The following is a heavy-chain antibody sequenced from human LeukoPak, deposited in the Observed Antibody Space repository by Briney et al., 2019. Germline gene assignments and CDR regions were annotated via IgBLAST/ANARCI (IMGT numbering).Heavy chain of an antibody. D-gene: IGHD5-12*01. CDR1: GGSFSGYY. CDR2: VNHSGST. V-gene: IGHV4-34*01. Sequence: SETLSLTCAVYGGSFSGYYWSWIRQPPGKGLEWIGEVNHSGSTNYNPSLKSRVTISVDRSKNQFSLNLSSVTSADTAVYYCARDWDGGYDFNAFDTWGQGTMVTVSS. CDR3: ARDWDGGYDFNAFDT. J-gene: IGHJ3*02.